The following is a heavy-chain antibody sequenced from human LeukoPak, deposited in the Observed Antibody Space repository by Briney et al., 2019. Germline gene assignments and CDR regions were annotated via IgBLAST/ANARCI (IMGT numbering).Heavy chain of an antibody. CDR1: GGSFSGYY. J-gene: IGHJ6*01. V-gene: IGHV4-34*01. CDR3: ARMVTRYSSTWQPLEDYFYHGMDV. Sequence: PSETLSLTCTVYGGSFSGYYWSWIRQPPGKGLEWIGEINHSGRTKFNPSLKSRVTISVDTSKNQFSLNVRSVTAADTAAYYCARMVTRYSSTWQPLEDYFYHGMDVWGQGTTVSVSS. CDR2: INHSGRT. D-gene: IGHD6-13*01.